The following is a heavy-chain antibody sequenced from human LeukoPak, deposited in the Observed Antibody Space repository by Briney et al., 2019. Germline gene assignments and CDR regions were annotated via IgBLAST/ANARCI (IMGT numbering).Heavy chain of an antibody. D-gene: IGHD1-26*01. V-gene: IGHV3-23*01. J-gene: IGHJ4*02. CDR1: GFTFSSYA. CDR3: ANSGSYYYFDY. Sequence: GGSLRLSCAASGFTFSSYAMSWVRQAPGKGLEWVSAISGSGGSAYYADSVKGRFTISRDNSKNTLYLQMNSLRAEDTAVYYCANSGSYYYFDYWGQGTLVTVSS. CDR2: ISGSGGSA.